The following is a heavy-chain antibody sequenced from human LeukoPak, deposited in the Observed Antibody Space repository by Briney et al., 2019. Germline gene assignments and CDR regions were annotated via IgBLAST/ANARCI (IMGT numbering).Heavy chain of an antibody. CDR2: IYSGGST. V-gene: IGHV3-53*05. CDR3: ARDLTDTAPGAFDI. CDR1: GFTVSSNY. J-gene: IGHJ3*02. D-gene: IGHD5-18*01. Sequence: GGSLRLSCAASGFTVSSNYMSWVRQAPGKGLEWVSVIYSGGSTYYADSVKGRFTISRDNSKNTLYLQMNSLRAEDTAVYYCARDLTDTAPGAFDIWGQGTMVTVSS.